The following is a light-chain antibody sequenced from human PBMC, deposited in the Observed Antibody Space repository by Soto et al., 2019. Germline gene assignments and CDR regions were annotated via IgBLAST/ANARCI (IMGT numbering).Light chain of an antibody. CDR3: QQSYSTPSIT. CDR2: AAS. Sequence: DIQMTQSPSSLSASVRDRVTITCRASQSINSYLNWYQQKPGKAPKLLIYAASSLQSGVPSRFSGSGSGTDFTLTISSLQPEDFATYYCQQSYSTPSITFGQGTRLEIK. CDR1: QSINSY. J-gene: IGKJ5*01. V-gene: IGKV1-39*01.